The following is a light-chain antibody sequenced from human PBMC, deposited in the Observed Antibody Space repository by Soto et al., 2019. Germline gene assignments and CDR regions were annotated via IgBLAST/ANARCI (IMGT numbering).Light chain of an antibody. V-gene: IGKV1-6*01. J-gene: IGKJ1*01. CDR2: AAS. CDR1: QGIRND. CDR3: LQDYNYALT. Sequence: IQMTQSPSSLSASVGDRVTITCRASQGIRNDLGWYQKKPWKAPKPLIYAASSLQSEVPSRFSGSGSGTDVTITISSLKTEDFATYYCLQDYNYALTSGHGTKVDIK.